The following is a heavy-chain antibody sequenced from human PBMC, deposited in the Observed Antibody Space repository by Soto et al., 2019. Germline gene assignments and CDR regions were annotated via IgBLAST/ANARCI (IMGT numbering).Heavy chain of an antibody. CDR2: ISGSGGST. CDR1: GFTFSSYA. CDR3: AKETRQQWLVSSCDY. D-gene: IGHD6-19*01. V-gene: IGHV3-23*01. J-gene: IGHJ4*02. Sequence: EVQLLESGGGLVQPGGSLRLSCAASGFTFSSYAMSWVRQAPGKGLEWVSAISGSGGSTYYADSVKGRFTISRDNSKNTLDLQMNSRRAEDTAVYYCAKETRQQWLVSSCDYWGQGTLVTVSS.